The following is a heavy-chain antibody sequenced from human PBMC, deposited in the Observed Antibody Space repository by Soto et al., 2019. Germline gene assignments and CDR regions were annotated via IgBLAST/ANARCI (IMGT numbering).Heavy chain of an antibody. J-gene: IGHJ4*02. CDR2: IYYSGST. CDR1: GGSISSDRYY. V-gene: IGHV4-31*03. D-gene: IGHD5-18*01. CDR3: AASYSDTY. Sequence: PSETLSLTCTVSGGSISSDRYYWSWIRQHPGKGLEWIGYIYYSGSTYYNPSLKSRVTISVDTSKNQFSLKLSSVTAAETAVYYCAASYSDTYCDQGTLVTVYS.